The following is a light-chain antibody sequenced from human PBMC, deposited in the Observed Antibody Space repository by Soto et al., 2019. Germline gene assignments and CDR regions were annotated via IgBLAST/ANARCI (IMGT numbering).Light chain of an antibody. CDR2: GVT. J-gene: IGLJ2*01. CDR1: SSDVGGYNF. Sequence: QSALTQPASVSGSPGQSITISCSGTSSDVGGYNFVSWYRHHPGKAPKLMIYGVTKRPSGVSDCFSGSKSGNTASLTISGLQAEDEADYYCTSFTTNNTVVFGGGTKVTVL. V-gene: IGLV2-14*01. CDR3: TSFTTNNTVV.